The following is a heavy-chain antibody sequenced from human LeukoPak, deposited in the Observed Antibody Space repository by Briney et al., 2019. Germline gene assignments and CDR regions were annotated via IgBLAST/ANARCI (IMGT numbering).Heavy chain of an antibody. Sequence: GGSLRLSCAASGFTFSSYWMSWVRQAPGKGLEWVANIKQDGSEKYYVDSVKGRLTISRDNAKNSLYLQMNSLRAEDTAVYYCARAHEKSSYGSSWLDYYYYYMDVWGKGTTVTVSS. CDR2: IKQDGSEK. CDR3: ARAHEKSSYGSSWLDYYYYYMDV. V-gene: IGHV3-7*01. CDR1: GFTFSSYW. D-gene: IGHD6-13*01. J-gene: IGHJ6*03.